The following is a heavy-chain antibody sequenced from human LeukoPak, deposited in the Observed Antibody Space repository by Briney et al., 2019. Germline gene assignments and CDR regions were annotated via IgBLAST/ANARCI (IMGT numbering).Heavy chain of an antibody. CDR1: GGSISSGSYY. Sequence: SETLSLTCTVSGGSISSGSYYWSWIRQPAGKGLDWIGNIYHSGTTYYNPSLKSRVTLSVDTSKNQFSLRLTSVTAADTAFYYCARIGGRYYYDSSGYPGNFDFWGQGTLVTVSS. D-gene: IGHD3-22*01. CDR3: ARIGGRYYYDSSGYPGNFDF. J-gene: IGHJ4*02. V-gene: IGHV4-61*09. CDR2: IYHSGTT.